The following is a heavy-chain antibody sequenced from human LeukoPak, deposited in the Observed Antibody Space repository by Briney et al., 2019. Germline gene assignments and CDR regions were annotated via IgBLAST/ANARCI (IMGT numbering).Heavy chain of an antibody. CDR2: IGSSSGVT. CDR3: AKDSWGAMVTSYYYGMDV. CDR1: GFTFSDYY. V-gene: IGHV3-11*01. J-gene: IGHJ6*02. D-gene: IGHD5-18*01. Sequence: GGSLRLSCAASGFTFSDYYMTWIRQAPGQGLEWVSYIGSSSGVTYYGDSVKGRFTISRDNAKNTLYLQMNSLRAEDTAVYYCAKDSWGAMVTSYYYGMDVWGQETTVTVSS.